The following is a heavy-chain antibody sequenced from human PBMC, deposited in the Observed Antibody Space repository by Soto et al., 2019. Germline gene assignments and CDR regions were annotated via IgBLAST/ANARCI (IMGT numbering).Heavy chain of an antibody. V-gene: IGHV1-46*01. CDR2: INPSGGST. D-gene: IGHD3-22*01. CDR3: ARVDPDYYDSSGYPFDY. J-gene: IGHJ4*02. Sequence: ASVNFSCKASGYTFTSYYMHWVLQAPGQGLEWMGIINPSGGSTSYAQKFQGRVTMTRDTSTSTVYMELRSLRSEDTAVYYCARVDPDYYDSSGYPFDYWGQGTMVTVSS. CDR1: GYTFTSYY.